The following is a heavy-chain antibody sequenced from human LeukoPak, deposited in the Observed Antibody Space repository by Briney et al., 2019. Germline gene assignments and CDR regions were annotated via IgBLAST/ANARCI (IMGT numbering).Heavy chain of an antibody. Sequence: SQTLSLTCSVSGGSIKSTYWRWIRQPPGKGTEWLSHIVHSGITDYTPSLKSRVTISIDTSKNQFSLNLTSVIAADTAVYYCARHRQYDTDAFDIWGQGTMVTVSS. J-gene: IGHJ3*02. CDR2: IVHSGIT. V-gene: IGHV4-59*08. CDR1: GGSIKSTY. D-gene: IGHD3-22*01. CDR3: ARHRQYDTDAFDI.